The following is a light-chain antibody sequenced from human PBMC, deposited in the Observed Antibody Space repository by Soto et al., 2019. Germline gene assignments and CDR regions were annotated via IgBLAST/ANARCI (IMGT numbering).Light chain of an antibody. Sequence: QSALTQPACVSGSPGQSITISCTGTSSDVGAYNYVSWYQQHPGKAPKLMIYDVSNRPSGVSNRFSGSKSGNTASLTISGLQPEDEADYYCSSYTSYNTLVLFGGGTKLTVL. V-gene: IGLV2-14*01. J-gene: IGLJ2*01. CDR3: SSYTSYNTLVL. CDR1: SSDVGAYNY. CDR2: DVS.